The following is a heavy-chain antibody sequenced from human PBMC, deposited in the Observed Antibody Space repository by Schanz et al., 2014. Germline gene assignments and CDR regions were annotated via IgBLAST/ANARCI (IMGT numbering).Heavy chain of an antibody. D-gene: IGHD3-16*01. CDR1: GYTFTTYG. J-gene: IGHJ4*02. V-gene: IGHV1-18*04. Sequence: QVQLVQSGVEVKKPGASVKVSCKASGYTFTTYGISWVRQAPGQGLEWMGWISTYNDNTNYAQKQQGRATMSTETSTGTAYMELRSLRYDDTAVYYCARGRVLGSYYEYWGQGTLVTVSS. CDR2: ISTYNDNT. CDR3: ARGRVLGSYYEY.